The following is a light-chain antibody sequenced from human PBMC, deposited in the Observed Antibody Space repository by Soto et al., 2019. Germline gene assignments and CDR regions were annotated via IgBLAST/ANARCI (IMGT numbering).Light chain of an antibody. V-gene: IGKV3-20*01. J-gene: IGKJ1*01. Sequence: EVVLTQSPGTLSLSPGERATLSCRASQSVSSNYLAWYQQKSGQAPRLLIYGACNRATGIPDRLSGSGSGTGFTLTIRRLEREDLAVYYCQEYGTSPRTFGQGTKVEFK. CDR1: QSVSSNY. CDR3: QEYGTSPRT. CDR2: GAC.